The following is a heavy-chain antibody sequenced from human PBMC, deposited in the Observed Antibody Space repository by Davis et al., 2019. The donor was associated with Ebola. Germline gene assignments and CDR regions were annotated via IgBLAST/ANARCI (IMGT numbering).Heavy chain of an antibody. CDR1: GFTFSSYA. V-gene: IGHV3-33*08. Sequence: GESLKISCSASGFTFSSYAMHWVRQAPGKGLEWVAVIWYDGSNKYYADSVKGRFTISRDNSKNTLYLQMNSLRAEDTAVYYCARDRLNSGYDLWGQGTLVTVSS. CDR3: ARDRLNSGYDL. D-gene: IGHD5-12*01. CDR2: IWYDGSNK. J-gene: IGHJ4*02.